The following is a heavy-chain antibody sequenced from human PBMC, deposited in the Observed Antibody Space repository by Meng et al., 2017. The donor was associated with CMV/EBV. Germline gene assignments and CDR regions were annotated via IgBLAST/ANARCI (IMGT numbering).Heavy chain of an antibody. D-gene: IGHD6-19*01. J-gene: IGHJ4*02. CDR2: INPNSGGT. V-gene: IGHV1-2*02. CDR1: GYTFTGYY. CDR3: ARGGIAVAGTYDY. Sequence: ASVKVSCKASGYTFTGYYMHWVRQALGQGLEWMGWINPNSGGTNYAQKFQGRVTMTRDTSISTAYMELSRLRSDDTAVYYCARGGIAVAGTYDYWGQGTLVTVSS.